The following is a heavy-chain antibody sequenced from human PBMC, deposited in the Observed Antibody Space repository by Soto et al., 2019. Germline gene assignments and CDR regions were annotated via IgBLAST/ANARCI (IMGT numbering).Heavy chain of an antibody. V-gene: IGHV1-69*02. D-gene: IGHD6-13*01. CDR2: IIPILGIA. CDR1: GGTFSSYT. Sequence: GASVKVSCKASGGTFSSYTISWVRQAPGQGLEWMGRIIPILGIANYAQKFQGRVTITADKSTSTAYMELSSLRSEDTAVYYCARAHWFQQLVLGYWGQGTLVTVSS. CDR3: ARAHWFQQLVLGY. J-gene: IGHJ4*02.